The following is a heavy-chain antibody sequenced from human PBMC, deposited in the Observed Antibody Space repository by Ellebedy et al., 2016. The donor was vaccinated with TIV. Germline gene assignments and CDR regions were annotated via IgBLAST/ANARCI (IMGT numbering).Heavy chain of an antibody. Sequence: SETLSLXXTVSGGSISSYYWSWIRQPPGKGLEWIGYIYSSGSTNYNPSLKSRITISVDTSKNQFSLKLSSVTAADTAVYYCARLGEAGITMVRGANYWYFDLWGRGTLVTVSS. CDR1: GGSISSYY. CDR3: ARLGEAGITMVRGANYWYFDL. D-gene: IGHD3-10*01. J-gene: IGHJ2*01. CDR2: IYSSGST. V-gene: IGHV4-59*01.